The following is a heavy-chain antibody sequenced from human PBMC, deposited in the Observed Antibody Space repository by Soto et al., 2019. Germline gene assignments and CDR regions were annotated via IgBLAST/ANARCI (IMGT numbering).Heavy chain of an antibody. CDR3: ARDRAAAPGSVSYYYYYGMDV. Sequence: SETLSLTCTVSGGSISTGGYYWSWIRQHPGKGLEWIGYVYYSGNTYYNPSLKNRVAISVDTSKNQFSLTLSSVTAADTAVYYCARDRAAAPGSVSYYYYYGMDVWGQGTTVTVSS. V-gene: IGHV4-31*03. J-gene: IGHJ6*02. CDR2: VYYSGNT. CDR1: GGSISTGGYY. D-gene: IGHD6-13*01.